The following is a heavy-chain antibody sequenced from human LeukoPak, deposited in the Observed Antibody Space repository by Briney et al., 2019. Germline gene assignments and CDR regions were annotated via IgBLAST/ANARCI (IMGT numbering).Heavy chain of an antibody. Sequence: SETLSLTCTVSGGSISSYYWSWIRQPAGKGLEWMGRIYTSGSTNYNPSLKSRVTMSVDTSKNQFSLKLTSVTAADTAVYYCARETIFGVIIRFGPWGQGTLVTVSS. J-gene: IGHJ5*02. V-gene: IGHV4-4*07. CDR3: ARETIFGVIIRFGP. D-gene: IGHD3-3*01. CDR2: IYTSGST. CDR1: GGSISSYY.